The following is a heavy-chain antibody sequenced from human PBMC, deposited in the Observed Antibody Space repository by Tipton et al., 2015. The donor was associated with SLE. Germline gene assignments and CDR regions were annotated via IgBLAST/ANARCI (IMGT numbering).Heavy chain of an antibody. CDR2: IYYSGST. J-gene: IGHJ4*02. D-gene: IGHD6-13*01. Sequence: TLSLTCTVSGGSISSYYWSWIRQPPGKGLEWIGYIYYSGSTNYNPSLKSRVTISVDTSKNQFSLKLSSVTAADTAVYYCARGWGSWPYYFDYWDQGTLVTVSS. CDR3: ARGWGSWPYYFDY. CDR1: GGSISSYY. V-gene: IGHV4-59*01.